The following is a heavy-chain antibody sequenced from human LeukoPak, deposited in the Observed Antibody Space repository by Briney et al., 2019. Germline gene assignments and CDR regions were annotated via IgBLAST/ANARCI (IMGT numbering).Heavy chain of an antibody. J-gene: IGHJ6*03. CDR3: ARDGNGDYYYYMDV. D-gene: IGHD4-23*01. CDR1: GFTFSSYS. CDR2: ISSSSSYI. V-gene: IGHV3-21*01. Sequence: GGSLRLSCAASGFTFSSYSMNWVRQAPEKGREWVSSISSSSSYIYYADSVKGRFTISRDNAKNSLYLQMNSLRAEDTAVYYCARDGNGDYYYYMDVWGKGTTVTVSS.